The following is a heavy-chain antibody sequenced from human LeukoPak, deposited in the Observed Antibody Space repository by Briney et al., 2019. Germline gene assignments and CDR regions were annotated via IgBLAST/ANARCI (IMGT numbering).Heavy chain of an antibody. D-gene: IGHD4-17*01. CDR1: GFTFSNYP. J-gene: IGHJ4*02. V-gene: IGHV3-64*01. CDR3: ARFDRGDYVPPTSFDY. Sequence: PGGSLRLSCAASGFTFSNYPIHWVRQAPGKGLEFVSSIHSNGISTYYGNSVKGRFTVSRDNSKNTVYLQMGSLREEDMAVYYCARFDRGDYVPPTSFDYWGQGTLVTVSS. CDR2: IHSNGIST.